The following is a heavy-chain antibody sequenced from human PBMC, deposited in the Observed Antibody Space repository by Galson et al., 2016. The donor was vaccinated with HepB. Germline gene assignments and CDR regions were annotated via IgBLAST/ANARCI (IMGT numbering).Heavy chain of an antibody. CDR3: AKDAILGCGRDCYVDY. V-gene: IGHV3-30*18. J-gene: IGHJ4*03. CDR2: ISYDGTNT. Sequence: SLRLSCAASGFGFRSYGMHWVRQAPGKGLEWVAGISYDGTNTYYADSVKGRFTISRDNSKNTLYLQMNSLRAEDTAVYFCAKDAILGCGRDCYVDYWGQGTTVTVSS. CDR1: GFGFRSYG. D-gene: IGHD2-21*02.